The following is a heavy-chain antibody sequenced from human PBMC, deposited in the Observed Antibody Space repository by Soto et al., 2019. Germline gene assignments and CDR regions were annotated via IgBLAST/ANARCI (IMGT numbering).Heavy chain of an antibody. CDR2: IIPIFTTT. CDR3: AREVAADCTFREDVFDI. J-gene: IGHJ3*02. CDR1: GGTFSNHA. Sequence: QVHLVQSGAEVKKPGSSVKVSCKASGGTFSNHAINWVRQAPGQGLEWMGRIIPIFTTTNYAQKFQGRVTSTADESTITAYMELSSLKHDDTAVYYCAREVAADCTFREDVFDIWGQGTLVTVSS. V-gene: IGHV1-69*12. D-gene: IGHD6-13*01.